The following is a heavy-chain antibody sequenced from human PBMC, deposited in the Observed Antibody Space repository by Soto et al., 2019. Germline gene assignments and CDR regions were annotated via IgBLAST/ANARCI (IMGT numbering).Heavy chain of an antibody. J-gene: IGHJ1*01. CDR3: ARVSVAGRDRPLEYFQH. Sequence: QVQLVQSGAEVKKPGASVKVSCKASGYTFTSYGISWVRQAPGQGLEWMGWISAYNGNTNYAQKLLGRVTMPTDTSTSTAYMELRSLRSDATAVYYCARVSVAGRDRPLEYFQHWGQGTLVTVSS. D-gene: IGHD6-19*01. CDR2: ISAYNGNT. V-gene: IGHV1-18*01. CDR1: GYTFTSYG.